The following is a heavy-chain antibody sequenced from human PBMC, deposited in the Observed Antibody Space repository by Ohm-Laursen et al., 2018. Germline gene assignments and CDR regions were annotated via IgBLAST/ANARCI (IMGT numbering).Heavy chain of an antibody. CDR1: GFTFSTSW. CDR3: ARIVYENFDY. J-gene: IGHJ4*02. V-gene: IGHV3-7*01. CDR2: IRPDGSEE. Sequence: SLRLSCAAPGFTFSTSWMTWVRQAPGKGLEWVANIRPDGSEEYYVDSVRGRFTISRDNAKNSVYLQMNSLRVEDTAVYYCARIVYENFDYWGQGTLVTVSS. D-gene: IGHD1-14*01.